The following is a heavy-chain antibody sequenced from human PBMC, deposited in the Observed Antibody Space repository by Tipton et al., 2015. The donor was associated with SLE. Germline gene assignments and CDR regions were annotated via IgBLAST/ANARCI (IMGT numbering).Heavy chain of an antibody. D-gene: IGHD2-2*01. CDR1: GYTFTGSY. Sequence: QVQLVQSGAEVKKPGASVKVSCKTSGYTFTGSYIHWVRQAPGQGLEWMGWMNPNSGGTDYAQKFQGRVTMTRDTSISTAYMDLGSLRSDDTAVYYCARVGRYCTSTSCHGADYFDYWGQGTLVTVSS. CDR3: ARVGRYCTSTSCHGADYFDY. CDR2: MNPNSGGT. V-gene: IGHV1-2*02. J-gene: IGHJ4*02.